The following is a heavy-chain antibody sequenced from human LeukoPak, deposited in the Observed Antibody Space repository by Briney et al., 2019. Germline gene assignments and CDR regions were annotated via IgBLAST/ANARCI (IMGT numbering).Heavy chain of an antibody. CDR3: ARASYSYDINGWVPFDY. D-gene: IGHD3-22*01. Sequence: SETLSLTCTVSGGSISSSSYYWSWIRQPAGKGLEWIRRIYTSGSTNYNPSLKSRVTISGDTSKNQFSLRLSSVTAADTAVSYCARASYSYDINGWVPFDYWGQGTLVTVSS. V-gene: IGHV4-61*02. CDR2: IYTSGST. CDR1: GGSISSSSYY. J-gene: IGHJ4*02.